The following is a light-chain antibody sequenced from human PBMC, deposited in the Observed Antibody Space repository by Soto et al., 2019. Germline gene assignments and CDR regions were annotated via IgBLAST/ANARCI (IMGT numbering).Light chain of an antibody. J-gene: IGKJ4*01. CDR3: QQYSSYSLT. CDR2: KAS. Sequence: DIQMTQSPSTLSASVGDRVTITCRASESFSSWLAWYQQKPGKVPKLLIYKASTLESGVPSRFSGGGSGTEFTLTISSLQPDDFATYYCQQYSSYSLTFGGGTKVEIK. CDR1: ESFSSW. V-gene: IGKV1-5*03.